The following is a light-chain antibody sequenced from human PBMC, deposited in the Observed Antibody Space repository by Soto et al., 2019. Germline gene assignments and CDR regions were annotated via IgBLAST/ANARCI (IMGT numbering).Light chain of an antibody. Sequence: EIVMTQSPATLSVSPGERATLSCRASQSVRSNLLWYQQKPGQAPRLLIYRVSTRATGIPARFSGSGSGTEFTLTFSSLQSEDFADYYCQQYNDWPRTFGQGTKVEIK. J-gene: IGKJ1*01. V-gene: IGKV3-15*01. CDR2: RVS. CDR3: QQYNDWPRT. CDR1: QSVRSN.